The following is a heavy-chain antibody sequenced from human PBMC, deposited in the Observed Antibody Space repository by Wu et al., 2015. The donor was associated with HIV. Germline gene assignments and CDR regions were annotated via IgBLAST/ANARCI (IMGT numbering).Heavy chain of an antibody. CDR1: GYTFTGYY. V-gene: IGHV1-2*02. Sequence: QVQLVQSGAEVKKPGASVRVSCKTSGYTFTGYYIHWVRQAPGQGLEWMGWINPGSGDTNYAQKFQGRVTMTRDTSISTAYMELSRLRSDDTAVYYCARALTYYYDSSGYYTLDYWGQGTLVTVS. CDR3: ARALTYYYDSSGYYTLDY. J-gene: IGHJ4*02. CDR2: INPGSGDT. D-gene: IGHD3-22*01.